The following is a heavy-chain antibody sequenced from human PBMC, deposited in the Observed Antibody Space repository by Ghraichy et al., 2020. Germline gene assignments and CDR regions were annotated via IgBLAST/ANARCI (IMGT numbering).Heavy chain of an antibody. CDR2: FYYSGST. CDR1: GESISSTTYY. D-gene: IGHD3-10*01. CDR3: ARHRVLRHNWFDP. Sequence: SETLSLTCTVSGESISSTTYYWGWIRQPPGKGLEWIGSFYYSGSTYYNTSLRSRLTISVDTSKNQFYLNLRSVTAADTAVYYCARHRVLRHNWFDPWGQGTLVTVSS. V-gene: IGHV4-39*01. J-gene: IGHJ5*02.